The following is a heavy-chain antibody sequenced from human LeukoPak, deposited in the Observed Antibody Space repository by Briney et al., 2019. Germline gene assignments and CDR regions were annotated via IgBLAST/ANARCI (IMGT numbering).Heavy chain of an antibody. CDR1: GGSIISYY. D-gene: IGHD1/OR15-1a*01. J-gene: IGHJ3*02. CDR3: ARHGGTPAIIDAFDI. Sequence: SETLSLTCTVSGGSIISYYWSWIRQPPGKGLEWIGYIYYNGRTTYHPSLTRRVTISVDTSNNQFSLNLSSVSAADTAVYYCARHGGTPAIIDAFDIWGQGTMVTVSS. CDR2: IYYNGRT. V-gene: IGHV4-59*08.